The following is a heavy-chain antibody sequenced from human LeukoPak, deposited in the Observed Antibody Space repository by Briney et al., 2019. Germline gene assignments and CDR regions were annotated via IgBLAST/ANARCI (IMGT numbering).Heavy chain of an antibody. CDR1: GGSINSYY. CDR2: IYYNGST. J-gene: IGHJ4*02. CDR3: ARDCGGDCYLGPFVY. D-gene: IGHD2-21*02. Sequence: SETLSLTCTVSGGSINSYYCSWIRQPPGKGLEWIGFIYYNGSTNYNPSLKSRVTISVDTSKNQFSLKLSSVTAADTAVYYCARDCGGDCYLGPFVYWGQGTLVTVSS. V-gene: IGHV4-59*01.